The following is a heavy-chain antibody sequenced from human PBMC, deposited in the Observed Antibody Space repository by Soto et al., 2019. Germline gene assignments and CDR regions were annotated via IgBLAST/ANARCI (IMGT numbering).Heavy chain of an antibody. J-gene: IGHJ6*03. D-gene: IGHD5-12*01. CDR1: GGSFSGYY. CDR2: KNHRVGT. Sequence: TXXTLSLPFAVYGGSFSGYYWRWIPQPPGKGLEWIGEKNHRVGTTYNPFLKSGVTISVDTSKSQCSLRLSSVSTAGTAVYYCASSGASWYYYYMDSLGKGGTGTVSS. V-gene: IGHV4-34*01. CDR3: ASSGASWYYYYMDS.